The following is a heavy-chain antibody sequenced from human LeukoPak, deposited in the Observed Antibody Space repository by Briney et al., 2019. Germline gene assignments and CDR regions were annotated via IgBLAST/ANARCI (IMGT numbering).Heavy chain of an antibody. CDR2: IKQDGSEE. Sequence: GGSLRLSCAASGFTFGSYWMSWVRQAPGKGLEWVANIKQDGSEEYYVDSVKGRFTISRDNARNSLYLHMSSLRAEDTALYYCARCAVAAAGNHWGQGTLVTVSS. CDR3: ARCAVAAAGNH. CDR1: GFTFGSYW. V-gene: IGHV3-7*01. D-gene: IGHD6-13*01. J-gene: IGHJ5*02.